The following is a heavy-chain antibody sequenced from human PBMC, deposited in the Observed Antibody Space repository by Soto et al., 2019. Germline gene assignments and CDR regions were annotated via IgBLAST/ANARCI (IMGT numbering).Heavy chain of an antibody. J-gene: IGHJ3*02. CDR3: AKDYRPGIGDAFDI. CDR1: GFTFSRYT. V-gene: IGHV3-23*01. D-gene: IGHD1-1*01. Sequence: GGSLRLSCAVSGFTFSRYTMSWVRQAPGKGLEWVSGISSSGGGTYYADSAKGRFTISRDNSKNTLYLQMNSLRAEDTALYYCAKDYRPGIGDAFDIWGQGTTVTV. CDR2: ISSSGGGT.